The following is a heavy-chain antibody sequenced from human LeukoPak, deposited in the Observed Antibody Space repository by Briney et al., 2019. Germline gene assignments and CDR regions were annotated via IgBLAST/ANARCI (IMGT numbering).Heavy chain of an antibody. V-gene: IGHV1-69*04. J-gene: IGHJ4*02. CDR3: ARETKVGGFYFDY. D-gene: IGHD1-26*01. CDR1: GGTFSSYA. Sequence: SVKVSCKASGGTFSSYAISWVRQAPGQGLEWMGRIIPIFGIANYAQKFQGRVTITADKSTSTAYMERSSLRSEDTAVYYCARETKVGGFYFDYWGQGTLVTVSS. CDR2: IIPIFGIA.